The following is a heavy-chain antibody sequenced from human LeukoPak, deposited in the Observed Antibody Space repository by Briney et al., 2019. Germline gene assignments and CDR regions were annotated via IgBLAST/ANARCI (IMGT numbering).Heavy chain of an antibody. D-gene: IGHD3-22*01. V-gene: IGHV1-69*13. CDR1: GGTFSSYA. CDR3: ARERNYYDSSGYYPIPLFDY. J-gene: IGHJ4*02. Sequence: SVKVSCKASGGTFSSYAISWARQAPGQGLEWMGGIIPIFGTANYAQKFQGRVTITADESTSTAYMELSSLRSEDTAVYYCARERNYYDSSGYYPIPLFDYWGQGTLVTVSS. CDR2: IIPIFGTA.